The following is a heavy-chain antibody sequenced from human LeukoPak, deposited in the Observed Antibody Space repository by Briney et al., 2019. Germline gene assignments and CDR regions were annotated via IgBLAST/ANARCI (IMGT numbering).Heavy chain of an antibody. J-gene: IGHJ4*02. CDR1: GCSISSYY. CDR3: ARSVTTVLAFDY. V-gene: IGHV4-59*08. CDR2: IYYSGST. Sequence: SETLSLTCTASGCSISSYYWSWIRQPPGKGLEWIGYIYYSGSTNYNPSLKSRVTISVDTSKNQFSLKLSSVTAADTAVYYCARSVTTVLAFDYWGQGTLVTVSS. D-gene: IGHD4-17*01.